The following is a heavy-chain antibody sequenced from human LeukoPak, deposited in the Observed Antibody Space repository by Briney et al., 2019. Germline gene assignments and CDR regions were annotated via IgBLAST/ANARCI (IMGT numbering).Heavy chain of an antibody. D-gene: IGHD2-21*02. CDR3: ARRPHEVTSSLDIDY. J-gene: IGHJ4*02. CDR1: GASLTTDTYY. V-gene: IGHV4-39*01. Sequence: SETLSLTCTVSGASLTTDTYYWGWIRQPPGKGPEWIGSISNSGTTYSNPSLKNRVFISRDTSRNQFSLSLIAVTAADTAVYYCARRPHEVTSSLDIDYWGQGTRVTVSS. CDR2: ISNSGTT.